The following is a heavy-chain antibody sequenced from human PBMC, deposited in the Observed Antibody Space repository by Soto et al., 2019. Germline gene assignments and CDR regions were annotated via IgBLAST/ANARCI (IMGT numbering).Heavy chain of an antibody. V-gene: IGHV3-21*04. CDR2: ISSSSSYI. Sequence: PGGSLRLSCAASGFTFSTYNFNWVRQAPGQGLEWVSSISSSSSYIYYADSVKGRFTISRDNAKNSLYLQMNSLRAEDTAVYYCARGGGYGGQYYYGMDVWGQGTTVTVSS. CDR1: GFTFSTYN. J-gene: IGHJ6*02. D-gene: IGHD3-16*01. CDR3: ARGGGYGGQYYYGMDV.